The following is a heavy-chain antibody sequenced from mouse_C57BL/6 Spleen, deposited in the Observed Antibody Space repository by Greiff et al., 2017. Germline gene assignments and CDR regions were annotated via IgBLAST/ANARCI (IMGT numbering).Heavy chain of an antibody. CDR1: GYTFTDYE. V-gene: IGHV1-15*01. CDR2: IDPETGGT. J-gene: IGHJ2*01. Sequence: VQLQQSGAELVRPGASVTLSCKASGYTFTDYEMHWVKQTPVHGLEWIGAIDPETGGTAYNQKFKGKAILTAYKSSSTAYMELRSLTSEDSAVYYCTRKGRYGNYDYWGQGTTLTVSS. D-gene: IGHD2-10*02. CDR3: TRKGRYGNYDY.